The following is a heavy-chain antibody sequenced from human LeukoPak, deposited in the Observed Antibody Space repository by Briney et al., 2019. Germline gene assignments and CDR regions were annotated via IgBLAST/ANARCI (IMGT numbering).Heavy chain of an antibody. CDR3: ARVPYSSSHNPLYYFDY. CDR2: INPISGDT. Sequence: ASVKVSCKASGYTFTGFYIHWVRQAPGQGPEWMGWINPISGDTYYAQKFQDKVTMTRDTSITTAYMELSRLRSDDTAVYCCARVPYSSSHNPLYYFDYWGQGTLVTVSS. CDR1: GYTFTGFY. D-gene: IGHD6-13*01. J-gene: IGHJ4*02. V-gene: IGHV1-2*02.